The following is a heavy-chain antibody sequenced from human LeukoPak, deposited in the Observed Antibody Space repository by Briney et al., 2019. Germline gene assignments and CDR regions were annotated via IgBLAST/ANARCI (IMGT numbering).Heavy chain of an antibody. Sequence: GASVKVSCKVSGYTLTELSMHWVRQAPGKGLEWMGGFDPEDGETIYAQKFQGRVTMTEDTSTDTAYMELSSLRSEDTAVYYCATGRHYDYVWGSYRPLFDYWGQGTLVTASS. CDR3: ATGRHYDYVWGSYRPLFDY. D-gene: IGHD3-16*02. V-gene: IGHV1-24*01. CDR2: FDPEDGET. CDR1: GYTLTELS. J-gene: IGHJ4*02.